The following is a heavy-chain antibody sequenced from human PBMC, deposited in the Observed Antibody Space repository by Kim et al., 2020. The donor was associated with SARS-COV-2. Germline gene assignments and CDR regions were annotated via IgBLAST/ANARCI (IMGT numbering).Heavy chain of an antibody. CDR1: GFIFSNFW. Sequence: GGSLRLSCVASGFIFSNFWMHWVRQVPGKGLVWVARITSDGTTTYADAVKGRFTISRDNDKNTLYLQMNSLRAEDTAVYYCAPDPLLHGSTLDPWGQGTLVTVSS. D-gene: IGHD3-10*01. CDR2: ITSDGTT. V-gene: IGHV3-74*01. CDR3: APDPLLHGSTLDP. J-gene: IGHJ5*02.